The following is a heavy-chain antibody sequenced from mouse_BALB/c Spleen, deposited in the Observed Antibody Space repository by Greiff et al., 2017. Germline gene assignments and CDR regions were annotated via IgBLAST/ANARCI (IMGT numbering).Heavy chain of an antibody. V-gene: IGHV5-6-5*01. Sequence: DVMLVESGGGLVKPGGSLKLSCAASGFTFSSYAMSWVRQTPEKRLEWVASISSGGSTYYPDSVKGRFTISRDNARNILYLQMSSLRSEDTAMYYCARRVTTVVFDYWGQGTSVTVSS. CDR2: ISSGGST. J-gene: IGHJ4*01. CDR1: GFTFSSYA. D-gene: IGHD1-1*01. CDR3: ARRVTTVVFDY.